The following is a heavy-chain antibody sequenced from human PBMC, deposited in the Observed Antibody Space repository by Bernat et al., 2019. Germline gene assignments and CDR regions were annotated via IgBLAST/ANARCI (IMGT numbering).Heavy chain of an antibody. CDR1: GFTVSSNY. J-gene: IGHJ5*02. V-gene: IGHV3-53*01. D-gene: IGHD2-2*01. Sequence: EVQLVESGGGLIQPGGSLRLSCAASGFTVSSNYMSWVRQAPGKGLEWVSVIYSGGSTYHADSVKGRFTISRDNAKNTLYLQMNSLRAEDTAVYYCARGRGYCSSTSCYPVGWFDPWGQGTLVTVSS. CDR2: IYSGGST. CDR3: ARGRGYCSSTSCYPVGWFDP.